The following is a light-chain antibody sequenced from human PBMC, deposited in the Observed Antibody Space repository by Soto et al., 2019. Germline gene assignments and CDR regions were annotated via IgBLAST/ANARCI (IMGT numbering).Light chain of an antibody. CDR2: AAS. J-gene: IGKJ4*01. Sequence: DIQMTQSPSSLSASVGDRVTITCRASQSISTFLNWHQQKPGKAPKVLIFAASTLQSGVPSRFSGSGSGTDFTLTISSLQPEDFATYYCQQSYSTPLTFGGGTEVEIK. CDR1: QSISTF. CDR3: QQSYSTPLT. V-gene: IGKV1-39*01.